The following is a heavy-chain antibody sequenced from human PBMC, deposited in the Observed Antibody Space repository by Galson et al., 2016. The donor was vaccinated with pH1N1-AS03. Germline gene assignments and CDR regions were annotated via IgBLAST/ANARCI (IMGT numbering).Heavy chain of an antibody. CDR3: ARDRYYDRSLLYESAY. CDR2: IIPTFGAA. Sequence: SVKVSCKASGGSFNTYGISWVRQAPGQGLEWIGGIIPTFGAANYAQRLQGRLRITADELTTTVYMELSSLRSEDTAVYFCARDRYYDRSLLYESAYWGQGTLVTVSS. J-gene: IGHJ4*02. CDR1: GGSFNTYG. D-gene: IGHD3-9*01. V-gene: IGHV1-69*13.